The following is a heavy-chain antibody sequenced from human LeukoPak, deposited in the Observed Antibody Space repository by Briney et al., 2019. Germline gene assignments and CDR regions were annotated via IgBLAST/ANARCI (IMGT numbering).Heavy chain of an antibody. J-gene: IGHJ4*02. CDR1: GFTFSSYA. CDR2: VWHDGSNR. Sequence: HPGGSLRLSCTAPGFTFSSYAIHWIRQAPGKGLEWVALVWHDGSNRYYADSVKGRFTISRDNSKNTVYLQMNSLRAEDTAVYYCASELFGSGSCPDYWGQGPLVTVSS. CDR3: ASELFGSGSCPDY. V-gene: IGHV3-33*01. D-gene: IGHD3-10*01.